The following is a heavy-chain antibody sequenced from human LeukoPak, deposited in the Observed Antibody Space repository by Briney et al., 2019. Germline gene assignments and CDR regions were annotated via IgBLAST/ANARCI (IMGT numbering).Heavy chain of an antibody. CDR1: GFTFSNYG. Sequence: GGSLRLSCAASGFTFSNYGMHWVRQAPGKGLEWVVVISHDGSNNNYADSVKGRFTISRDNSKNTLYLQMNSLRPEDAAVYYCAKVRVGTAHFDYWGQGTLVTVSS. CDR3: AKVRVGTAHFDY. V-gene: IGHV3-30*18. CDR2: ISHDGSNN. D-gene: IGHD2-15*01. J-gene: IGHJ4*02.